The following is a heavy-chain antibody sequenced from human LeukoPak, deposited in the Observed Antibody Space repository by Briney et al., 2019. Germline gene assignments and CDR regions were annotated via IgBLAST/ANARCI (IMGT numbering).Heavy chain of an antibody. D-gene: IGHD2-15*01. J-gene: IGHJ6*03. CDR3: ARTAAYYYYYMDV. CDR1: GGSISSSSYS. CDR2: IYYSGST. V-gene: IGHV4-39*01. Sequence: PSETLSLTCTVSGGSISSSSYSWGWIRQPPGKGLEWIGSIYYSGSTYYNPSLKSRVTISVDTSKNQFSLKLSSVTAADTAVYYCARTAAYYYYYMDVWGKGTTVTVSS.